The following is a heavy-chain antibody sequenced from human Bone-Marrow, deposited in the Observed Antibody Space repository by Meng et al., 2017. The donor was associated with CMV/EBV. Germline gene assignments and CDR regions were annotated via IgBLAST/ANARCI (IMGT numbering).Heavy chain of an antibody. CDR1: GFTFSDHY. CDR2: ISESGTSM. CDR3: VREIYTGSGAAMDV. Sequence: GESLKISCAASGFTFSDHYMIWIRQAPGKGLAWVSHISESGTSMNYVDSVKGRFTISRDNAKNSLFLQMDSLRVEDAAVYYCVREIYTGSGAAMDVWGQGPLVTGSS. D-gene: IGHD3-10*01. J-gene: IGHJ6*01. V-gene: IGHV3-11*01.